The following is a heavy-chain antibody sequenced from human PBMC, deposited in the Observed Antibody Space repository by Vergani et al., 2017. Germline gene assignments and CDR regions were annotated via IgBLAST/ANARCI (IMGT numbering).Heavy chain of an antibody. V-gene: IGHV3-11*04. CDR3: ARDLLPGTLLLLAY. Sequence: QVQLVESGGSVVQPGRSLRLSCAASGFTFSDYYMTWIRQAPGKGLEWVSYISGSGHTKYYADSVKGRFAISRDNAKNSLYLQMNNLRVEDTAVYYCARDLLPGTLLLLAYWGQGTLISVSS. CDR2: ISGSGHTK. D-gene: IGHD1-7*01. CDR1: GFTFSDYY. J-gene: IGHJ4*02.